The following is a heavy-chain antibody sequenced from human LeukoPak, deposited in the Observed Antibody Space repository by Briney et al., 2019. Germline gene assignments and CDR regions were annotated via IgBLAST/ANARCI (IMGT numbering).Heavy chain of an antibody. CDR1: GFTFSSYW. D-gene: IGHD1-26*01. V-gene: IGHV3-7*01. Sequence: PGGSLRLSCAASGFTFSSYWMSWVRQAPGKGLEWVANINQDGSGKYYVDSVKGRFTISRDNAKNSLYLQMNSLRAEDTAVYYCARVVGAGYLDLWGRGTLVTVSS. CDR3: ARVVGAGYLDL. J-gene: IGHJ2*01. CDR2: INQDGSGK.